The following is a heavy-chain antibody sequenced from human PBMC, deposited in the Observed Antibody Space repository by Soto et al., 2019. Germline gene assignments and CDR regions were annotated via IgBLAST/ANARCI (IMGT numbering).Heavy chain of an antibody. V-gene: IGHV4-4*02. J-gene: IGHJ6*02. CDR2: IYHSVST. D-gene: IGHD3-9*01. CDR3: ARSPTYYDILTGYSTGYYYYGMDV. CDR1: GGSISSSNW. Sequence: SETLSLTGAVSGGSISSSNWWSWVRQPPGKWLEWIGEIYHSVSTNYNPSLKSRVTISVDKSKNQFSLKLSSVTAADTAVYYCARSPTYYDILTGYSTGYYYYGMDVWGQGTTVTAP.